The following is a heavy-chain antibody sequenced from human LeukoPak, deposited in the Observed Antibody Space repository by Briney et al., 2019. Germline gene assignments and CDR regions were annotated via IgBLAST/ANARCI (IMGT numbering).Heavy chain of an antibody. D-gene: IGHD3-22*01. CDR2: IVASGDNT. V-gene: IGHV3-23*01. Sequence: PGGSLRLSCAASGFTFDSYAMTWVRQTPGKGLEWVSGIVASGDNTYYAESVKGRFTISRANSKNTLYLQMNSLRAEDTAVYYCSRDFEYYYDSSGYSDDYWGQGTLVTVSS. CDR3: SRDFEYYYDSSGYSDDY. CDR1: GFTFDSYA. J-gene: IGHJ4*02.